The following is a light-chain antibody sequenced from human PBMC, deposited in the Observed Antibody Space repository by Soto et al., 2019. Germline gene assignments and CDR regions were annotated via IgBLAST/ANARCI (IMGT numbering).Light chain of an antibody. CDR1: SSDVGGYNY. CDR3: SSYTCTSSLYNV. CDR2: DVS. Sequence: QSALTQPASVSGSPGQSITISCTGTSSDVGGYNYVSWYQQHPGKAPKLMIYDVSNRPSGVSNRFSGSRSGNTASLTISGLQAEDEFDYYRSSYTCTSSLYNVFGTGTKVTDL. V-gene: IGLV2-14*01. J-gene: IGLJ1*01.